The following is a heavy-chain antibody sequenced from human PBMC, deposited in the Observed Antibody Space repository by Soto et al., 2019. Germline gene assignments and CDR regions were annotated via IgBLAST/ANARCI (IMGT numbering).Heavy chain of an antibody. CDR1: GYSFTSYW. J-gene: IGHJ6*02. Sequence: GESLKISCKGSGYSFTSYWIGWVRQMPGKGLEWMGIIYPGDSDTRYSPSFQGQVTISADKSISTAYLQWSSLKASDTAMYYCARRYYDFWSGNTEVYYYYGMDVWGQGTTVTVSS. V-gene: IGHV5-51*01. CDR3: ARRYYDFWSGNTEVYYYYGMDV. CDR2: IYPGDSDT. D-gene: IGHD3-3*01.